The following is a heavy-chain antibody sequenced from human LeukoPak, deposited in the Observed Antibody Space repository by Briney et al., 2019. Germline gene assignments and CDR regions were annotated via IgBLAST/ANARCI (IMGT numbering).Heavy chain of an antibody. CDR1: GFTFSSYW. Sequence: GGSLRLSCAASGFTFSSYWMSWVRQAPGKGLEWVANIKQGGSEKYYGLSVKGRFTISSNNAKNSLYLQMNSLRAQDAAVYSCASDATLRFLEWLISRAYGMDVWGQGTTVTVAS. CDR3: ASDATLRFLEWLISRAYGMDV. CDR2: IKQGGSEK. J-gene: IGHJ6*02. D-gene: IGHD3-3*01. V-gene: IGHV3-7*01.